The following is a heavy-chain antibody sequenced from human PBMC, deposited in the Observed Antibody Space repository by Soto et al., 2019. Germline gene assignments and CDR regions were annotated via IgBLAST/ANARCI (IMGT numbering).Heavy chain of an antibody. D-gene: IGHD6-13*01. V-gene: IGHV3-30*18. Sequence: GGSLRLSCAASGFTFSSYGMHWVRQAPGKGLEWVAVISYDGSNKYYADSVKGRFTISRENSKNTLYRQMNSLRAEDTAVYYGAKVSAAGPHWGQGTLVTVSS. CDR1: GFTFSSYG. J-gene: IGHJ4*02. CDR2: ISYDGSNK. CDR3: AKVSAAGPH.